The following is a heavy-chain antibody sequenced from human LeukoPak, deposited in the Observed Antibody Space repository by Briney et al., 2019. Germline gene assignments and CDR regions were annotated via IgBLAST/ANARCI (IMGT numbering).Heavy chain of an antibody. D-gene: IGHD2-2*01. CDR2: IIEGGSEK. J-gene: IGHJ4*02. CDR3: VSRACTITACYVASWRCFDH. Sequence: RGSLRLSCEASGLTFSRYWLTWVRQAPGKGLEWVANIIEGGSEKNYVDSVKGRFTISRDNAKSSLYLQMNNLRDDDTAVYHCVSRACTITACYVASWRCFDHWGQGTPVTVSS. CDR1: GLTFSRYW. V-gene: IGHV3-7*03.